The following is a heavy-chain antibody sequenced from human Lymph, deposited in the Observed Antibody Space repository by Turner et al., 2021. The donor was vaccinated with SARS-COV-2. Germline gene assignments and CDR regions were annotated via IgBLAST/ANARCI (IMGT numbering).Heavy chain of an antibody. CDR3: ARDYLGYCTNGVCYPLGY. Sequence: QVQLVESGGGVVQPGRSLRLSCVASGFILSSYGRHWVRQAPGKGLEWVAVIWYDGSNKYYADSVKGRFTISRDNSKNTLYLQMNSLRAEDTAVYYCARDYLGYCTNGVCYPLGYWGQGTLVTVSS. D-gene: IGHD2-8*01. CDR2: IWYDGSNK. J-gene: IGHJ4*02. V-gene: IGHV3-33*01. CDR1: GFILSSYG.